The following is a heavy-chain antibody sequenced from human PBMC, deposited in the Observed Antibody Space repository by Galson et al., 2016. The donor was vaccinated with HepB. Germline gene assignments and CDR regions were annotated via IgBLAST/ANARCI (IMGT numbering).Heavy chain of an antibody. CDR1: GYTFTSYY. V-gene: IGHV1-46*01. CDR3: ARGRRKIRQQLLPSRRDFDS. J-gene: IGHJ4*02. D-gene: IGHD6-13*01. CDR2: TNPSGGST. Sequence: SVKVSCKASGYTFTSYYMHWVRQAPGQGLEWMGKTNPSGGSTTYAQKFQGRVTMTRDTSTSTVYMELSSLRSEDTAVYYCARGRRKIRQQLLPSRRDFDSWGQGTPVTVSS.